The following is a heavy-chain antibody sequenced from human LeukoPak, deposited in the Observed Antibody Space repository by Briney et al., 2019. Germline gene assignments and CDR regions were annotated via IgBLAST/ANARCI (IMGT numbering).Heavy chain of an antibody. V-gene: IGHV3-21*01. CDR3: ARGSTCGVDTVLCYYYYMDV. J-gene: IGHJ6*03. CDR2: ISSSSSYI. D-gene: IGHD5-18*01. CDR1: GFTFSSYS. Sequence: GGSLRLSCAASGFTFSSYSMNWVRQAPGKGLEWVSSISSSSSYIYYADSVKGRFTISRDNAKNSLYLQMNSLRAEDTAVYYCARGSTCGVDTVLCYYYYMDVWGKGTTVTISS.